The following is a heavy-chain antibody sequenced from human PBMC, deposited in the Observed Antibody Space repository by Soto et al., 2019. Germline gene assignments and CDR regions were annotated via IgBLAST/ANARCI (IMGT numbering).Heavy chain of an antibody. Sequence: EVQLVQSGAEVKKPGESLKISCKASGYNFTNHWIAWVRQMPGKGLECMGIIYPGDSDTRYSPSFQGQVTISADKSLSIAYLQWTSLKASDTDMYYCARLTIPRGWFDPWGQGTQVTVSS. D-gene: IGHD2-2*02. CDR3: ARLTIPRGWFDP. J-gene: IGHJ5*02. CDR2: IYPGDSDT. CDR1: GYNFTNHW. V-gene: IGHV5-51*03.